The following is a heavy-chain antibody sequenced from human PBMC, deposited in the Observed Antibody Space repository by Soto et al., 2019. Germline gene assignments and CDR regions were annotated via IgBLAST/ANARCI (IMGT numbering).Heavy chain of an antibody. V-gene: IGHV4-59*08. CDR1: GGPISSYY. Sequence: SETLSLTCTVSGGPISSYYWSWIRQPPGKGLEWIGYIYYSGSTNYNPSLKSRVTISVDTSKNQFSLKLSSVTAADTAVYYCARLSGYAFIDYWGQGTLVTVSS. J-gene: IGHJ4*02. CDR2: IYYSGST. CDR3: ARLSGYAFIDY. D-gene: IGHD5-12*01.